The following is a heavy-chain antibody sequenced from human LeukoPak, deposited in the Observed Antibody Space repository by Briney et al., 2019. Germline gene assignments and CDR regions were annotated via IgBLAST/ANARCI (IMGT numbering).Heavy chain of an antibody. CDR2: ISSSSSYI. Sequence: GGSLRLSCAASGFTFSSYSMNWVRQAPGEGLEWVSSISSSSSYIYYADSVKGRFTISRDNAKNSLYLQMNSLRAEDTAVYYCARGTVPAAENWFDPWGQGTLVTVSS. CDR3: ARGTVPAAENWFDP. CDR1: GFTFSSYS. D-gene: IGHD2-2*01. J-gene: IGHJ5*02. V-gene: IGHV3-21*01.